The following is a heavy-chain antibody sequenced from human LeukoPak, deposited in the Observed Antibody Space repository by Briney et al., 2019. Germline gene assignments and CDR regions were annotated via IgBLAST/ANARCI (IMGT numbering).Heavy chain of an antibody. D-gene: IGHD3-16*01. CDR2: IIPIFGTA. V-gene: IGHV1-69*13. J-gene: IGHJ4*02. Sequence: SVKVSCKASGGTFSIYAISWVRQAPGQGLEWMGGIIPIFGTANYAQKFQGRVTITADESTSTAYMELSSLRSEDTAVYYCAREVSSPRGYFDYWGQGTLVTVSS. CDR1: GGTFSIYA. CDR3: AREVSSPRGYFDY.